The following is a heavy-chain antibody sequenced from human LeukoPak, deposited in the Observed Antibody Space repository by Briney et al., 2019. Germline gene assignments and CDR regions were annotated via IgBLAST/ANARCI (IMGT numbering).Heavy chain of an antibody. J-gene: IGHJ4*02. CDR1: GGSISSGSYY. CDR3: ARDTSRYDFWSGYYFDY. CDR2: IYTSGST. Sequence: SETLSLTCTVSGGSISSGSYYWSWIRQPAGKGLEWIGRIYTSGSTNYNPSLKSRVTMSVDTSKNQFSLKLSSVTAADTAVYYCARDTSRYDFWSGYYFDYWGQGTLVTVSS. V-gene: IGHV4-61*02. D-gene: IGHD3-3*01.